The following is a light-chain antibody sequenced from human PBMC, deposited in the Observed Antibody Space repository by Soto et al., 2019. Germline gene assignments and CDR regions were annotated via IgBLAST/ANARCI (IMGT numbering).Light chain of an antibody. CDR3: QSYDNSLNTVL. Sequence: QPVLTQPSSASGTPGQSVTISCSGSRSNIGGNHVSWYQQFPGTAPKLLIYGSTNRPSGVPDRFSGSKSGASASLAITGLQAEDEAHYYCQSYDNSLNTVLFGGGTKVTVL. CDR2: GST. J-gene: IGLJ2*01. CDR1: RSNIGGNH. V-gene: IGLV1-40*01.